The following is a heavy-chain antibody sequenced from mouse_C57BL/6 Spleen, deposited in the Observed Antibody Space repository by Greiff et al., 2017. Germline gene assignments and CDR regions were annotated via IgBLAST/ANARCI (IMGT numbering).Heavy chain of an antibody. V-gene: IGHV1-18*01. D-gene: IGHD1-1*01. CDR2: INPNNGGT. CDR1: GYTFTDYN. Sequence: EVKLMESGPELVKPGASVKIPCKASGYTFTDYNMDWVKQSHGKSLEWIGDINPNNGGTIYNQKFKGKATLTVDKSSSTAYMELRSLTSEDTAVYYCARYDYGGSWFAYWGQGTLVTVSA. J-gene: IGHJ3*01. CDR3: ARYDYGGSWFAY.